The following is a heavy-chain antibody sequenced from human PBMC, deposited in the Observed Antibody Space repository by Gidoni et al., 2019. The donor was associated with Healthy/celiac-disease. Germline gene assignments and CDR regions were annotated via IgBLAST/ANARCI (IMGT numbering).Heavy chain of an antibody. CDR1: GFTFSNAW. J-gene: IGHJ6*02. Sequence: EVQLVESGGGLVKPGGSLRLSCAASGFTFSNAWMSWVRQAPGKGLAWVGRIKSKTDGGTTDYAAPVKGRFTISRDDSKNTLYLQMNSLKTEDTAVYYCTTAPIIVCGMDVWGQGTTVTVSS. V-gene: IGHV3-15*01. CDR2: IKSKTDGGTT. D-gene: IGHD1-26*01. CDR3: TTAPIIVCGMDV.